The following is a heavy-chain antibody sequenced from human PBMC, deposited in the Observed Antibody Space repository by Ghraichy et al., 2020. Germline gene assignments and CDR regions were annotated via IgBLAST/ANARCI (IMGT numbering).Heavy chain of an antibody. CDR1: GGSISSYY. Sequence: ETLSLTCTVSGGSISSYYWSWIRQPPGKGLEWIGYIYYSGSTNYNPSLKSRVTISVDTSKNQFSLKLSSVTAADTAVYYCARQKGRYYGSGSYDYWGQGTLVTVSS. V-gene: IGHV4-59*08. J-gene: IGHJ4*02. D-gene: IGHD3-10*01. CDR3: ARQKGRYYGSGSYDY. CDR2: IYYSGST.